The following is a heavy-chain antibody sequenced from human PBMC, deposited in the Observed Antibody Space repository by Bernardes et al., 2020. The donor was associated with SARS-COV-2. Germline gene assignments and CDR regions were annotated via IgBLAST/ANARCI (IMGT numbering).Heavy chain of an antibody. Sequence: ASSQASCKVSGYTLTALSMHWVRQAPGQGLEWMGGFDPEDGETIYAQKFQGRVTMTEDTSTDTAYMELSSLRSEDTAVYYCATGFAIFGGLYGMDVWGQGTTVTVS. CDR2: FDPEDGET. V-gene: IGHV1-24*01. D-gene: IGHD3-3*01. CDR1: GYTLTALS. CDR3: ATGFAIFGGLYGMDV. J-gene: IGHJ6*02.